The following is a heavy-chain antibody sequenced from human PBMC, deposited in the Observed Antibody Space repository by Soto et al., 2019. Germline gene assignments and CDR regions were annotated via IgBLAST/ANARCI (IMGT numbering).Heavy chain of an antibody. CDR3: ARTYRSGWYYFDY. CDR2: ISSDGSNK. J-gene: IGHJ4*02. CDR1: GFTFSSYA. Sequence: GGSLRLSCAASGFTFSSYAMHWVRQAPGKGLGWVTIISSDGSNKYYADSVKGRFTISRDSSKNTLFLQMNNLRPDDTAVYYCARTYRSGWYYFDYWGRGTLVTVSS. V-gene: IGHV3-30-3*01. D-gene: IGHD6-19*01.